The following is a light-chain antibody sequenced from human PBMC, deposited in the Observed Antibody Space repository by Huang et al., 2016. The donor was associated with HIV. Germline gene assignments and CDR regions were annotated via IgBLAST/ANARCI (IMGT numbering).Light chain of an antibody. CDR1: QGVGNY. CDR3: QQRNSWPPT. CDR2: DSS. Sequence: EVVLTQSPVTLSLSPGERASLSCWASQGVGNYLAWYQQKPGQPPRLLIYDSSTRATGVPARFSGSRSGTYFTLTISSLEPEDFAVYYCQQRNSWPPTFGQGTRLEIK. J-gene: IGKJ5*01. V-gene: IGKV3-11*01.